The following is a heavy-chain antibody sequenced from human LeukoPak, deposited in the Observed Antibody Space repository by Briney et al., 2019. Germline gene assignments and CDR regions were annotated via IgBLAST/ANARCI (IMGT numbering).Heavy chain of an antibody. V-gene: IGHV3-7*01. D-gene: IGHD6-19*01. J-gene: IGHJ4*02. CDR1: GFTFSNAW. Sequence: GGSLRLSCAASGFTFSNAWMSWVRQAPGKGLEWVANIKQDGSEKYYVDSVKGRFTISRDNAKNSLFLQMNSLRAEDTAVYYCAPGGVAGDYWGQGTLVTVSS. CDR3: APGGVAGDY. CDR2: IKQDGSEK.